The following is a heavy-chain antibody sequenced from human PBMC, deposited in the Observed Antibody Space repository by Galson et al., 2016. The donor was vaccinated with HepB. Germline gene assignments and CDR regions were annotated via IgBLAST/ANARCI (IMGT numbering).Heavy chain of an antibody. Sequence: SLRLSCAASGFTFSDFGMHWVRQAPGKGLEWVALIWYDGSNKHYADSVKGRFTISREDGENSLYLQMNSLRAGDTAVYHCARGLRAGYYWSFDVWGQGTTVTVSS. CDR3: ARGLRAGYYWSFDV. CDR2: IWYDGSNK. D-gene: IGHD1-26*01. CDR1: GFTFSDFG. V-gene: IGHV3-33*01. J-gene: IGHJ6*02.